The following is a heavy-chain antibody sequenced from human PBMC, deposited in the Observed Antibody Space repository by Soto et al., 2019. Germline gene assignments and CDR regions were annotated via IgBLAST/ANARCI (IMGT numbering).Heavy chain of an antibody. CDR3: ARDNAILRWSNWFDP. CDR2: ISYDGSNK. CDR1: GFTFSSYA. Sequence: PGGSLRLSCAASGFTFSSYAMHWVRQAPGKGLEWVAVISYDGSNKYYADSVKGRFTISRDNSKNTLYLQMNSLRAEDTAVYYCARDNAILRWSNWFDPWGQGTLVTVSS. D-gene: IGHD4-17*01. V-gene: IGHV3-30-3*01. J-gene: IGHJ5*02.